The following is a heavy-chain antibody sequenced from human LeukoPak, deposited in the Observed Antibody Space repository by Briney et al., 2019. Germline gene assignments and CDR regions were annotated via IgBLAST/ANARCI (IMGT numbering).Heavy chain of an antibody. Sequence: PSETLSLTCTVSGGSISSSSYYWGWIRQPPGKGLEWIGSIYYSGSTYYNPSLKSRVTISVDTSKNQFSLKLSSVTAADTAVYYCARGVHYYDSSGYYYYFDYWGQGTLVTVS. V-gene: IGHV4-39*07. J-gene: IGHJ4*02. CDR1: GGSISSSSYY. D-gene: IGHD3-22*01. CDR3: ARGVHYYDSSGYYYYFDY. CDR2: IYYSGST.